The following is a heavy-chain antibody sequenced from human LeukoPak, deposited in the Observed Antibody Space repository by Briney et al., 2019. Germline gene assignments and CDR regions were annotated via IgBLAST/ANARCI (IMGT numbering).Heavy chain of an antibody. V-gene: IGHV3-30-3*01. CDR1: GFTFSYYT. CDR3: ARAGYYRFDY. J-gene: IGHJ4*02. D-gene: IGHD2-15*01. Sequence: GRSLRLSCAASGFTFSYYTMHWVRQAPGKGLEWVAVISYDGSNEYYADSVKGRFTISRDNAQNLLYLQMNSLRAEDTAVYYCARAGYYRFDYWGQGALVTVSS. CDR2: ISYDGSNE.